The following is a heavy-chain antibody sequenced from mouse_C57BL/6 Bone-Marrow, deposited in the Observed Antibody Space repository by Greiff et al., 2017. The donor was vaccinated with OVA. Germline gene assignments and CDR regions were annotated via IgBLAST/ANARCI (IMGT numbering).Heavy chain of an antibody. J-gene: IGHJ2*01. V-gene: IGHV1-81*01. D-gene: IGHD2-3*01. CDR1: GYTFTSYG. CDR3: ARSSYDGYYYYFDY. Sequence: QVHVKQSGAELARPGASVKLSCKASGYTFTSYGISWVKQRTGQGLEWIGEIYPRSGNTYYNEKFKGKATLTADKSSSTAYMELRSLTSEDSAVYFCARSSYDGYYYYFDYWGQGTTLTVSS. CDR2: IYPRSGNT.